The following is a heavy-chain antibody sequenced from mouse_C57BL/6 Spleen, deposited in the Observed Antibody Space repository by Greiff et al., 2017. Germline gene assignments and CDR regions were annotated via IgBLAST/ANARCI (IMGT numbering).Heavy chain of an antibody. CDR1: GFTFSSYT. J-gene: IGHJ4*01. D-gene: IGHD1-1*01. V-gene: IGHV5-9*01. CDR3: ARQGASSYGYAMDY. CDR2: ISGGGGNT. Sequence: VQLMESGGGLVKPGGSLKLSCAASGFTFSSYTMSWVRQTPEKRLEWVATISGGGGNTYYPDRVKGRFTISRDNAKNTLYMQMSSLRSEDTALYYCARQGASSYGYAMDYWGQGTSVTVSS.